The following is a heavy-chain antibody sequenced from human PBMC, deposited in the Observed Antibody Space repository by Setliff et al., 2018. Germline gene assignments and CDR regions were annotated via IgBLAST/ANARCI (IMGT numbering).Heavy chain of an antibody. CDR2: INPISGAT. D-gene: IGHD6-19*01. V-gene: IGHV1-2*06. J-gene: IGHJ3*01. CDR1: GYTFTDYY. CDR3: ARGAGRGWYHNALDL. Sequence: ASVKVSCKASGYTFTDYYIYWVRQAPGQGLQWMGRINPISGATDYAQKFQGRVTMTRDTSITTAYMELSSLRSDDTAVYYCARGAGRGWYHNALDLWGQGTMVTVSS.